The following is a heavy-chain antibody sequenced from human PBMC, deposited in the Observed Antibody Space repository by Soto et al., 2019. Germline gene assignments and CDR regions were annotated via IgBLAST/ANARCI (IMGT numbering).Heavy chain of an antibody. D-gene: IGHD1-26*01. CDR3: AKDRGSGSYPGWFDP. CDR2: ISGSGGNT. CDR1: GYTFTNYA. J-gene: IGHJ5*02. V-gene: IGHV3-23*01. Sequence: SCKASGYTFTNYAMSWVRQAPGKGLEWVSAISGSGGNTYYADSVKGRFTISRDNSKNTLYLQMNSLRGEDTAVYYCAKDRGSGSYPGWFDPWGQETLVTVSS.